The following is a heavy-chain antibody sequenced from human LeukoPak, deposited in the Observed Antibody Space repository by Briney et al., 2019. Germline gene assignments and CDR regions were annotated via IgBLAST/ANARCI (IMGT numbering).Heavy chain of an antibody. J-gene: IGHJ3*02. CDR2: IDWDDDK. CDR3: ARIGTAQGVSVWAFDI. D-gene: IGHD3-16*01. CDR1: GFSLSTSGMC. Sequence: SGPALVKPTQTLTLTCTFSGFSLSTSGMCMTWIRQPPGKALEWLARIDWDDDKYYSTSLKTRLTISKDTPKNQVVLTLTNMDPVDTATYYCARIGTAQGVSVWAFDIWGQGTMVTVSS. V-gene: IGHV2-70*11.